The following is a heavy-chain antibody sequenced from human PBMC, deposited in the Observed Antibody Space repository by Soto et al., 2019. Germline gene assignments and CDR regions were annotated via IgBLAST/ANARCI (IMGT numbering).Heavy chain of an antibody. CDR3: ARDVHPYYYDSSGYPDDAFDI. Sequence: QVQLQESGPGLVKPSQTLSLTCTVSGGSISSGGYYWSWIRQHPGKGLEWIGYIYYSGSTYYNPSLKNRVTISVDTSKNQFSLKLSSVTAADTAVYYCARDVHPYYYDSSGYPDDAFDIWGQGTMVTVSS. D-gene: IGHD3-22*01. CDR1: GGSISSGGYY. CDR2: IYYSGST. J-gene: IGHJ3*02. V-gene: IGHV4-31*03.